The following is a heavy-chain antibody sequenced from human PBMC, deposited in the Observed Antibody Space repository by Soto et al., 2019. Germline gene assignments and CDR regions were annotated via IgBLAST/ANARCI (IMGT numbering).Heavy chain of an antibody. CDR2: INHSGST. J-gene: IGHJ4*02. CDR3: ARRIAAAVGVNFDY. V-gene: IGHV4-34*01. Sequence: QVQLQQWGAGLLKPSETLSLTCAVYGGSFSGYYWSWIRQPPGKGLEWIGEINHSGSTNYNPSLKSRVTISVDTSKNQFSLKLSSVTAADTAVYYCARRIAAAVGVNFDYWGQGTLVTVSS. CDR1: GGSFSGYY. D-gene: IGHD6-13*01.